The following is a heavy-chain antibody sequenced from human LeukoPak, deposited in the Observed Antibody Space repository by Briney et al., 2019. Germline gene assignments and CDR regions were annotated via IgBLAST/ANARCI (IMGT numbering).Heavy chain of an antibody. D-gene: IGHD3-9*01. CDR3: ARAYYDILTGYYD. CDR2: INPSGGST. Sequence: ASVKVSCKASGYTLTSYYMHWVRQAPGQGLEWMGIINPSGGSTSHAQKFQGRVTMTRDTSTSTVYMELSSLRSEDTAVYYCARAYYDILTGYYDWGQGTLVTVSS. V-gene: IGHV1-46*01. CDR1: GYTLTSYY. J-gene: IGHJ4*02.